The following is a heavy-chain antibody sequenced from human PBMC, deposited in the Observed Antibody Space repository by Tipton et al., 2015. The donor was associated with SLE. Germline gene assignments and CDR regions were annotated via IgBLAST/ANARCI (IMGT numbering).Heavy chain of an antibody. J-gene: IGHJ4*02. V-gene: IGHV4-59*01. Sequence: LRLSCTVSGGSITGYHWSWIRQPPGKGLEWIGYVYYTGTTNYDPSLRSRVTMSADTSRNQFSLRLSSVTTADTAVYYCARAGYDATGYFMNYFDYWGQGAPVTVSS. CDR3: ARAGYDATGYFMNYFDY. D-gene: IGHD3-22*01. CDR2: VYYTGTT. CDR1: GGSITGYH.